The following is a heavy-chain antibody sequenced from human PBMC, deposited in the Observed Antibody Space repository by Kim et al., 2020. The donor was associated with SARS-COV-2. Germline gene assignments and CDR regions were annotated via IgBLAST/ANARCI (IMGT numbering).Heavy chain of an antibody. V-gene: IGHV3-30*18. CDR2: ISYVGSNK. J-gene: IGHJ4*02. Sequence: GASLRLSCAASAFNFNAYGMHWVRQAPGTGLEWVAFISYVGSNKFYADSVRGRFTISRDNSKNTLYLNMDSLRPEDTAIYYCAKDLDYSDFVFNYWGQGTLVAVFS. D-gene: IGHD4-17*01. CDR3: AKDLDYSDFVFNY. CDR1: AFNFNAYG.